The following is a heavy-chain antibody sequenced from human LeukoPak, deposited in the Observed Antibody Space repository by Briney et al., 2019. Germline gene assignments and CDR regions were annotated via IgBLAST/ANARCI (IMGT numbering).Heavy chain of an antibody. D-gene: IGHD6-13*01. CDR1: GASISTNTHY. J-gene: IGHJ6*02. CDR3: ARDKSAAAAGRDGMDV. Sequence: PSETLSLTCIVSGASISTNTHYWGWVRQPPGKGLEWIASIHHTGTPYYNPSLKSRVTISLDTSKNQFSLKLTSVTAADTAIYFCARDKSAAAAGRDGMDVWGQGTTVTVSS. CDR2: IHHTGTP. V-gene: IGHV4-39*07.